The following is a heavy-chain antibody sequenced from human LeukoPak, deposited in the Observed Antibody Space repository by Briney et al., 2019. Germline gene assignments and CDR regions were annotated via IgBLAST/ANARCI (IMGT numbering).Heavy chain of an antibody. Sequence: SETLSLTCAVYGGSFSGYYWSWIRQPPGKGLEWIGEINHSGSTNYNPSLKSRVTISVDTSKNQLSLKLSSVTAADTAVYYCARLPFGNRARGAFDIWGQGTMVTVSS. J-gene: IGHJ3*02. CDR3: ARLPFGNRARGAFDI. V-gene: IGHV4-34*01. D-gene: IGHD3-16*01. CDR1: GGSFSGYY. CDR2: INHSGST.